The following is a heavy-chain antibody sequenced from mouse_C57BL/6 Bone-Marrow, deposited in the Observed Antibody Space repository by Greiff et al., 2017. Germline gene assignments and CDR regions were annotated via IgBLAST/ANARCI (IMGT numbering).Heavy chain of an antibody. J-gene: IGHJ2*01. CDR2: INPSSGYT. CDR1: GYTFTSYT. D-gene: IGHD1-2*01. CDR3: AITTAFDY. V-gene: IGHV1-4*01. Sequence: VMLVESGAELARPGASVKMSCKASGYTFTSYTMHWVKQRPGQGLEWIGYINPSSGYTKYNQKFKDKATLTADKSSSTAYMQLSSLTSEDSAVYYCAITTAFDYWGQGTTLTVSS.